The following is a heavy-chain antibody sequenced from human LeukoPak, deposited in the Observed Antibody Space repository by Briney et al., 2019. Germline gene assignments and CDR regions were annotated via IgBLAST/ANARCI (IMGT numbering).Heavy chain of an antibody. D-gene: IGHD5-24*01. V-gene: IGHV3-53*01. CDR3: ARGAGYNYPYYFDY. Sequence: GRSLRLSYAASGFTVSSNYMNWVRQAPGKGLEWVSVIYGGGNIYYADSVKGRFTISRDNSKNTLYLQMNSLRAEDTAVYYCARGAGYNYPYYFDYWGQGTLVTVSS. J-gene: IGHJ4*02. CDR1: GFTVSSNY. CDR2: IYGGGNI.